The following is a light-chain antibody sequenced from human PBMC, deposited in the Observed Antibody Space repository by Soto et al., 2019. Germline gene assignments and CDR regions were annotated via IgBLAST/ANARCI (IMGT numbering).Light chain of an antibody. V-gene: IGLV2-14*01. CDR1: SNDVGGYNY. CDR2: EVS. Sequence: QSALTQPASVSGSPGQSITISCTGTSNDVGGYNYVSWYQQHPGKAPKLVIYEVSHRPSGISDRFSGSKSGNTASLTISGLQAEDEADYYCSSYTSSITYVFGTGTKLTVL. CDR3: SSYTSSITYV. J-gene: IGLJ1*01.